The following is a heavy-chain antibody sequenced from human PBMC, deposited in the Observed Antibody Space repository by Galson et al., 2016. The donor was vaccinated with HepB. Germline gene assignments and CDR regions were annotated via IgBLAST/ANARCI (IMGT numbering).Heavy chain of an antibody. CDR3: ARDPHASGWAAYYFDA. Sequence: SLRLSCAASGFTFTGYDMSWVRQAPGKGLEWVSSISSSGTYIYYADSVQGRFTISRDNSKNTLFLQMNSLRAEDTAVYFCARDPHASGWAAYYFDAWGQGTLVTVSS. J-gene: IGHJ5*02. V-gene: IGHV3-21*01. D-gene: IGHD6-19*01. CDR2: ISSSGTYI. CDR1: GFTFTGYD.